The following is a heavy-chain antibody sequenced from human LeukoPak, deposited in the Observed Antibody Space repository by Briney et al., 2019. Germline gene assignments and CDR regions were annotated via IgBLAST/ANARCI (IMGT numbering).Heavy chain of an antibody. V-gene: IGHV3-7*01. CDR1: GFTFSYYW. CDR2: IKPDGSEK. J-gene: IGHJ4*02. D-gene: IGHD2-15*01. Sequence: GGSLRLSCAASGFTFSYYWMNWVRQAPGRGLEWVANIKPDGSEKYYVDSVKGRFTISRDNAKNSLFLQMNSLRAEDTAVYYCARRYCSGGSCCFDYWGQGTLVTVSS. CDR3: ARRYCSGGSCCFDY.